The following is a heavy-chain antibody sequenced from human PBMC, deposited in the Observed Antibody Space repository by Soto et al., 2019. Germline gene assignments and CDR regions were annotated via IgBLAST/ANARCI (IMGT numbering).Heavy chain of an antibody. CDR2: IKQDGSER. CDR1: GFTFSGYW. V-gene: IGHV3-7*01. J-gene: IGHJ4*02. D-gene: IGHD6-19*01. CDR3: ARESSGWYYY. Sequence: EVHLVASGGGLVQPGGSLRLSCAASGFTFSGYWMSWVRQAPGKGLEWVANIKQDGSERYYVDSVKGRFTISRDNAKSSLYLQMNSLRAEDTAVYYCARESSGWYYYWGQGTLVTVSS.